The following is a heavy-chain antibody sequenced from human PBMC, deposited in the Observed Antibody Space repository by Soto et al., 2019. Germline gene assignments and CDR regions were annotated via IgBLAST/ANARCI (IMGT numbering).Heavy chain of an antibody. D-gene: IGHD4-17*01. CDR1: GGSISSYY. CDR3: ARGPHDFGDYGAVEYFDY. J-gene: IGHJ4*02. Sequence: SETLSLTCTVSGGSISSYYWSWIRQPPGKGLEWIGYIYYSGSTNYNPSLKSRVTISVDTSKSQFSLKLSSVTAADTAVYYCARGPHDFGDYGAVEYFDYWCQGTLVTVSS. V-gene: IGHV4-59*01. CDR2: IYYSGST.